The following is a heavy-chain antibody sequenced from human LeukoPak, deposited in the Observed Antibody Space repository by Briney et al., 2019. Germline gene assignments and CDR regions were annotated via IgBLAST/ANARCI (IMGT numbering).Heavy chain of an antibody. CDR3: ARDTRGYGSGSYHDY. D-gene: IGHD3-10*01. Sequence: PGRSLRLSCAASGFTFSSYAMHWVRQAPGKGLEWVAVISYDGSNKYYADSVKGRFTISRDNSKNTLYLQMNSLRAEDTAVYYCARDTRGYGSGSYHDYWGQGTLVTVSS. V-gene: IGHV3-30-3*01. J-gene: IGHJ4*02. CDR2: ISYDGSNK. CDR1: GFTFSSYA.